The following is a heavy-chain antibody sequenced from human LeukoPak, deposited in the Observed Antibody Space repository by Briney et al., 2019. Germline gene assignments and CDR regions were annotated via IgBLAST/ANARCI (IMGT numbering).Heavy chain of an antibody. CDR3: ARGPGDFDASDI. CDR2: IKENGNEQ. D-gene: IGHD1-14*01. Sequence: GGSLRLSCTASGFTFSSYWMSWVRQAPGKGPEWVAHIKENGNEQYYADSVKGRFTISRDNVKQSLGLQMNSLRVEDTAVYYCARGPGDFDASDIWGQGTMVTVSS. CDR1: GFTFSSYW. J-gene: IGHJ3*02. V-gene: IGHV3-7*01.